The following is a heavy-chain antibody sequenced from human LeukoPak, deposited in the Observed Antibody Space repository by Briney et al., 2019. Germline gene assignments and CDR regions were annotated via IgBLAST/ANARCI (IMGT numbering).Heavy chain of an antibody. CDR2: INHSGST. Sequence: PSETLSLTCAVYGGSFSGYYWSRIRQPPGKGLEWIGEINHSGSTNYNPSLKSRVTISVDTSKNQFSLKLSSVTAADTAVYYCARGWIQLWSDYYFDYWGQGTLVTVSS. J-gene: IGHJ4*02. CDR3: ARGWIQLWSDYYFDY. V-gene: IGHV4-34*01. D-gene: IGHD5-18*01. CDR1: GGSFSGYY.